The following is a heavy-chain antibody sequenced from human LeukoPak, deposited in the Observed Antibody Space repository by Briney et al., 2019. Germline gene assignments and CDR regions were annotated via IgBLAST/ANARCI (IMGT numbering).Heavy chain of an antibody. CDR3: ARGHYYGSGSYLPTEYNWFDP. CDR1: GFTFSSYG. J-gene: IGHJ5*02. D-gene: IGHD3-10*01. V-gene: IGHV3-21*01. Sequence: PGGTLRLSCAASGFTFSSYGMSWVRQAPGKGLEWVSSISSSSSYIYYADSVKGRFTISRDNAKNSLYLQMNSLRAEDTAVYYCARGHYYGSGSYLPTEYNWFDPWGQGTLVTVSS. CDR2: ISSSSSYI.